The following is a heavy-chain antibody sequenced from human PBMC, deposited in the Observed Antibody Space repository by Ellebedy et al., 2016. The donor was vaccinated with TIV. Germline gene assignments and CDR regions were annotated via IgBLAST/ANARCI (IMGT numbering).Heavy chain of an antibody. Sequence: AASVKVSCKASSYTFTNYGISWVRQAPGQGLEWMGWISGYNGNTYSAQKLQGRVTMTTDTSTSTAYMELRSLRSDDTAVYYCVRFVDGDYEDYWGQGALVTVSS. J-gene: IGHJ4*02. CDR3: VRFVDGDYEDY. CDR2: ISGYNGNT. V-gene: IGHV1-18*04. CDR1: SYTFTNYG. D-gene: IGHD4-17*01.